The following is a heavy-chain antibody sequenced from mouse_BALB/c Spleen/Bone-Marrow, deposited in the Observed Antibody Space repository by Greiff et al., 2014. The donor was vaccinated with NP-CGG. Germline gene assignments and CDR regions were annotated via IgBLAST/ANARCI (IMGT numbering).Heavy chain of an antibody. CDR2: IYPGDGDT. D-gene: IGHD2-3*01. V-gene: IGHV1-87*01. Sequence: QVQLQQSGAELARPGASVKLSCKASGYTFTSYWMQWVKQRPGQGLEWIGTIYPGDGDTRYTQKFKGKATLTADKSSSTAYMQLSSLASEYSAVYYCARFGYSFAYWGQGTLVTVSA. J-gene: IGHJ3*01. CDR1: GYTFTSYW. CDR3: ARFGYSFAY.